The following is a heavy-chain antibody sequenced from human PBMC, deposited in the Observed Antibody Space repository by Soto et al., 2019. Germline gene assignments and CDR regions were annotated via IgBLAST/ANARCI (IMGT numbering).Heavy chain of an antibody. CDR2: IYYSGST. Sequence: QVQLQESGPGLVKPSETLSLTCTVSGGSVSSGSYYWSWIRQPPGKGLEWIGYIYYSGSTNYNPPLKSRVTISVDTSKNQFSLKLSSVTAADTAVYYCARGWRQDDAFDIWGQGTMVTVSS. D-gene: IGHD2-15*01. J-gene: IGHJ3*02. CDR3: ARGWRQDDAFDI. V-gene: IGHV4-61*01. CDR1: GGSVSSGSYY.